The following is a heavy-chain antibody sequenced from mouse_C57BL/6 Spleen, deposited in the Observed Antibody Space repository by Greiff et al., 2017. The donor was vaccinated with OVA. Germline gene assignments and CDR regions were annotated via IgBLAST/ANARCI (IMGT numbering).Heavy chain of an antibody. J-gene: IGHJ2*01. V-gene: IGHV5-16*01. Sequence: EVKVVESEGGLVQPGSSMKLSCTASGFTFSDYYMAWVRQVPEKGLEWVANINYDGSSTYYLDSLKSRFIISRDNAKNILYLQMSSLKSEDTATYYCAREDYYNYFDYWGQGTTLTVSS. CDR2: INYDGSST. CDR1: GFTFSDYY. D-gene: IGHD1-1*01. CDR3: AREDYYNYFDY.